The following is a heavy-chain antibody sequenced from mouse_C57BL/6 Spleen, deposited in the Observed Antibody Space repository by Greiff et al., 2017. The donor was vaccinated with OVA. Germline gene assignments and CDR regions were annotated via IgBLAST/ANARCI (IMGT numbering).Heavy chain of an antibody. J-gene: IGHJ4*01. V-gene: IGHV1-53*01. CDR3: AREVLRLYAMDY. CDR2: INPSNGGT. CDR1: GYTFTSYW. D-gene: IGHD1-2*01. Sequence: VQLQQSGTELVKPGASVKLSCKASGYTFTSYWMHWVKQRPGQGLEWIGNINPSNGGTNYNEKFKSKATLTVDKSSSTAYMQLSSLTSEDSAVYYCAREVLRLYAMDYWGQGTSVTVSS.